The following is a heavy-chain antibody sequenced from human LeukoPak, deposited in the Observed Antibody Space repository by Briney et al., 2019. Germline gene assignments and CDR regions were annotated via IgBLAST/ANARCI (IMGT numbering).Heavy chain of an antibody. CDR1: GFTFSSYA. J-gene: IGHJ4*02. CDR2: ISYDGSNK. CDR3: ARDLDTAMVTAPGY. Sequence: GGSLRLSCAASGFTFSSYAMHWVRQAPGKGLEWVAVISYDGSNKYYADSVKGRFTISRDNSKNTLYQQMNSLRAEDTAVYYCARDLDTAMVTAPGYWGQGTLVTVSS. V-gene: IGHV3-30*04. D-gene: IGHD5-18*01.